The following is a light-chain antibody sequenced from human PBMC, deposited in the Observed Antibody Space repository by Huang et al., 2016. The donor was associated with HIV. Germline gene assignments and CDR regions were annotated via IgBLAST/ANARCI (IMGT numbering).Light chain of an antibody. V-gene: IGKV3-15*01. CDR3: QQYNNWPPWT. J-gene: IGKJ1*01. CDR1: QSVCSR. CDR2: GAS. Sequence: EIVMTQSPATLSVSPGERATLSCRASQSVCSRLAWYQQKPGQSTRLLIYGASTRATGNPARFSGSGSGTEFTLTISSLQSEDFAVYYCQQYNNWPPWTFGQGTKVEIK.